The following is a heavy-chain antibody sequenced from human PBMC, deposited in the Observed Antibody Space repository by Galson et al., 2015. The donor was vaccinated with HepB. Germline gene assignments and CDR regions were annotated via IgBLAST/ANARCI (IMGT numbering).Heavy chain of an antibody. Sequence: SLRLSCAASGFTFSSYAMSWVRQAPGKGLEWVSAISGSGGSTYYADSVKGRFTISRDNSKNTLYLQMNSLRAEDTAVYYCAKDSTGPTGTTFAFDIWGQGTMVTVSS. CDR1: GFTFSSYA. CDR2: ISGSGGST. D-gene: IGHD1-1*01. CDR3: AKDSTGPTGTTFAFDI. J-gene: IGHJ3*02. V-gene: IGHV3-23*01.